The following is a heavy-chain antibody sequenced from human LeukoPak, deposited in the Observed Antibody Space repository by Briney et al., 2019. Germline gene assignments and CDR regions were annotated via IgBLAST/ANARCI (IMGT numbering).Heavy chain of an antibody. CDR3: ARAGGPVTPYYFDY. V-gene: IGHV3-21*01. D-gene: IGHD4-17*01. CDR1: GFTFSSYS. J-gene: IGHJ4*02. Sequence: PGGSLRLSCAASGFTFSSYSMNWVRQAPGKGLEWVSSVSSGSSYIYYADSVKGRFTISRDNAKNSLYLQMNSLRAEDTAVYYCARAGGPVTPYYFDYWGQGTLVTVSS. CDR2: VSSGSSYI.